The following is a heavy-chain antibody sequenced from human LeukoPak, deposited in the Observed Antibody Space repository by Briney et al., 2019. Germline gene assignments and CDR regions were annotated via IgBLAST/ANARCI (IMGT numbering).Heavy chain of an antibody. Sequence: GGSLRLSCAASGFTFSNHNMDWVRQAPGKGLEWISYISGRGEAIFYADSVQGRFTISRDNAKNSLYLQMNSLGAEDTAVYYCARDKIVGATHFDYWGQGTLVTVSS. D-gene: IGHD1-26*01. J-gene: IGHJ4*02. CDR2: ISGRGEAI. V-gene: IGHV3-48*04. CDR1: GFTFSNHN. CDR3: ARDKIVGATHFDY.